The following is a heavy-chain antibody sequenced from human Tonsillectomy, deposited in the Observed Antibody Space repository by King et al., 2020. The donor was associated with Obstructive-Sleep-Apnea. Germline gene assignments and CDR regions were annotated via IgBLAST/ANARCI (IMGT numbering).Heavy chain of an antibody. J-gene: IGHJ4*02. D-gene: IGHD7-27*01. CDR1: GFTFSYYW. Sequence: VQLVESGGGLVQPGGSLRLSCAASGFTFSYYWMTWVRQAPGRGLEWVANIKQDVGEKYYVDSVKGRFTVSRDNAKNSLFLQMNSLRAEDTAVYYCARVPWGAIDYWGQGTLVTVSS. CDR3: ARVPWGAIDY. V-gene: IGHV3-7*04. CDR2: IKQDVGEK.